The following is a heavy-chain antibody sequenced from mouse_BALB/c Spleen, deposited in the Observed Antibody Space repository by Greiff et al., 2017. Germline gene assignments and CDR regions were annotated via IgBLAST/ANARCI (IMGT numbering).Heavy chain of an antibody. J-gene: IGHJ4*01. Sequence: VQLQESGGDLVKPGGSLKLSCAASGFTFSSYGMSWVRQTPDKRLEWVATISSGGSYTYYPDSVKGRFTISRDNAKNTLYLQMSSLKSEDTAMYYCERRGPTVVVLYAMDYWGQGTSVTVSS. D-gene: IGHD1-1*01. CDR1: GFTFSSYG. CDR2: ISSGGSYT. V-gene: IGHV5-6*01. CDR3: ERRGPTVVVLYAMDY.